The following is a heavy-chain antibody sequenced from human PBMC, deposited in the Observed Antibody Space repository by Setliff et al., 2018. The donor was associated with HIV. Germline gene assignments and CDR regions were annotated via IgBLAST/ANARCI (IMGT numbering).Heavy chain of an antibody. D-gene: IGHD3-10*01. CDR3: ATLDYYGSATYNLALHY. J-gene: IGHJ4*02. V-gene: IGHV1-18*01. CDR2: ISPETGNT. Sequence: ASVKVSCKTSGYTFISYGINWVRQAPGQGLEWMGWISPETGNTNYAQRLQGRVTMTTDTSTSTAYMELGSLRSEDTAIYYCATLDYYGSATYNLALHYWGQGTLVTVSS. CDR1: GYTFISYG.